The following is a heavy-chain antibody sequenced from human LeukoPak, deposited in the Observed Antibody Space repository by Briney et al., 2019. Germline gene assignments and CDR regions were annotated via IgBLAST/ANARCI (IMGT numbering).Heavy chain of an antibody. V-gene: IGHV4-59*01. CDR2: IYYSGST. CDR3: ARESLLYYFDY. Sequence: PSETLSLTCAVYGGSFSGYYWSWIRQPPGKGLEWIGYIYYSGSTNYNPSLKSRVTISVDTSKNQFSLKLSSVTAADTAVYYCARESLLYYFDYWGQGTLVTVSS. J-gene: IGHJ4*02. CDR1: GGSFSGYY.